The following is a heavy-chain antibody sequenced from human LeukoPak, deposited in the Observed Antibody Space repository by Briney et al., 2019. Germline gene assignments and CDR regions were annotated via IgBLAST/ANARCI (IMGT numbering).Heavy chain of an antibody. J-gene: IGHJ4*02. CDR2: IKSKTDGGTT. V-gene: IGHV3-15*01. CDR3: AKDLSLELGIAAAGPFDY. D-gene: IGHD6-13*01. Sequence: GGSLRLSCAASGFTFSNAWMSWVRQAPGKGLEWVGRIKSKTDGGTTDYAAPVKGRFTISRDDSKNTLYLQMNSLRAEDTAVYYCAKDLSLELGIAAAGPFDYWGQGTLVTVSS. CDR1: GFTFSNAW.